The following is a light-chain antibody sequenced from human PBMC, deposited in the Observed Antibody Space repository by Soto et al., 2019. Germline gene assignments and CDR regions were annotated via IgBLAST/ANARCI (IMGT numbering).Light chain of an antibody. CDR1: QSVNYY. CDR2: GAH. CDR3: QQYNNCSSYT. Sequence: EVVMTQSPATLSVSPGERATLSCRASQSVNYYLAWYQQKPGQPPRLLIHGAHTRATGIPARFSGSGSGTDFTITIDSPQSDDFAVYYCQQYNNCSSYTFGQGTKLEI. J-gene: IGKJ2*01. V-gene: IGKV3-15*01.